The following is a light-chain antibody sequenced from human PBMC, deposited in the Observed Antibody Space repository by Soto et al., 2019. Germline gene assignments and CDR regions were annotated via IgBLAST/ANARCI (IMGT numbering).Light chain of an antibody. CDR2: DVS. J-gene: IGLJ3*02. V-gene: IGLV2-14*01. CDR3: SSYTTSHTRV. CDR1: RRDVGGYDY. Sequence: QSALTQPASVSGSPGQSITISCTGTRRDVGGYDYVSWYQQHPGKAPKLMIYDVSNRPSGVSSRFSGSKSGNTASLTISGLQAEDEADYYCSSYTTSHTRVFGGGTKVTVL.